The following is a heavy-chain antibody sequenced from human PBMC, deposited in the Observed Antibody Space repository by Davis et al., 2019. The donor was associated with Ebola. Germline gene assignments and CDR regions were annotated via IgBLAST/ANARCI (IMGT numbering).Heavy chain of an antibody. J-gene: IGHJ3*02. CDR3: AREGGRYYDSSGYVFDI. CDR2: INPITGGT. Sequence: SVTVSCKASGYRFTSYYMRWVRQAPGQGLEWMGIINPITGGTSYAQNFQVRVNMTRDTSTSTVYMELSSLRSEDTAVYYCAREGGRYYDSSGYVFDIWGQGTMVKVSS. CDR1: GYRFTSYY. D-gene: IGHD3-22*01. V-gene: IGHV1-46*01.